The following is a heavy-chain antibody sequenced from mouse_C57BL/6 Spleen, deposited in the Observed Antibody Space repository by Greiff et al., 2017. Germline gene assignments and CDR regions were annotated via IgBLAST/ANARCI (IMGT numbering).Heavy chain of an antibody. Sequence: QVQLQQSGAELAKPGASVKLSCKASGYTFTSYWMHWVKQRPGQGLEWIGYINPSSGYTKYNQKFKDQATLTAATSSSTAYMQLISLSYEDSAVYYCARGGGYGPSAYFDVWGTGTTVTASS. CDR2: INPSSGYT. CDR3: ARGGGYGPSAYFDV. J-gene: IGHJ1*03. CDR1: GYTFTSYW. D-gene: IGHD2-2*01. V-gene: IGHV1-7*01.